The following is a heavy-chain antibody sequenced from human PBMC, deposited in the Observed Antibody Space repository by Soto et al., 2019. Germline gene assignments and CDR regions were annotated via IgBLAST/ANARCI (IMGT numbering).Heavy chain of an antibody. J-gene: IGHJ3*02. CDR1: GYSFISYW. D-gene: IGHD2-15*01. CDR2: FYPGESTS. Sequence: GESLKISCKTSGYSFISYWVAWVRQLPGKGLEWMGTFYPGESTSTYSPSFQGQVTISVDKSISTAYLQLSSLKASDTAMYYCARIIGYCRNNDCSWTFDIWGQGTMVTVSS. V-gene: IGHV5-51*01. CDR3: ARIIGYCRNNDCSWTFDI.